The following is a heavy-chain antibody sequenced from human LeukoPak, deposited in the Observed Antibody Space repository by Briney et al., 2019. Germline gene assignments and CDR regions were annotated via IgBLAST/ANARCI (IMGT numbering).Heavy chain of an antibody. J-gene: IGHJ4*02. D-gene: IGHD1-26*01. CDR1: GFTFSDYY. Sequence: PGGSLRLSCAASGFTFSDYYMTWIRQAPGKGLEWVSSITFSSSYIYYADSVKGRFTISRDNAKNSLYLQMDSLRDEDTAVYFCARFQSGSYYSDYWGQGTLVTVSS. CDR3: ARFQSGSYYSDY. V-gene: IGHV3-11*06. CDR2: ITFSSSYI.